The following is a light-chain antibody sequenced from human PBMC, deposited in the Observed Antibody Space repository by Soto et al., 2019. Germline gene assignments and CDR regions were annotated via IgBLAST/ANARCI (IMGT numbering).Light chain of an antibody. CDR3: QQYNSYRYT. V-gene: IGKV1-5*01. CDR2: DAS. CDR1: QTISNW. Sequence: DIQMTQSPSTLSASVGDRATITCRASQTISNWLAWYQQRPGKAPNLLIYDASRLESGVPSRFSGSGSGTEFTLTISSLQLDDFATYYCQQYNSYRYTFGQGTKVDI. J-gene: IGKJ2*01.